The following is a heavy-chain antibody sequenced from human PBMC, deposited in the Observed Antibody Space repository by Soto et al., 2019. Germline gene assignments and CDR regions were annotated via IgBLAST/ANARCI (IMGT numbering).Heavy chain of an antibody. Sequence: QVQLVESGGGLVKPGGTLRLSCAASGFTFCDYYMSWIRQAPGKGLEWVSYIDSSSSYTNYADSVKGRFTISRDNAKNSLYLLMNSLRAEDTAVYYCARIIAAAGGRRYFDLWGRGTLVTVSS. V-gene: IGHV3-11*05. CDR3: ARIIAAAGGRRYFDL. J-gene: IGHJ2*01. CDR2: IDSSSSYT. CDR1: GFTFCDYY. D-gene: IGHD6-13*01.